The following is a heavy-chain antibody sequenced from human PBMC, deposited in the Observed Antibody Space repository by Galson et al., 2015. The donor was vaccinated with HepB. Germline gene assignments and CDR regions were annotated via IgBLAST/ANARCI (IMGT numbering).Heavy chain of an antibody. D-gene: IGHD3-22*01. J-gene: IGHJ4*02. V-gene: IGHV4-4*02. CDR3: ARDSDYLRIFDY. CDR1: GGSISSSNW. Sequence: SETLSLTCAVSGGSISSSNWGSWVRQPPGKGLEWIGEIYHSGSTYYNPSLKSQVPISVDTCKTKFSLRLSSVTAADTAVYYCARDSDYLRIFDYWGQGTLVTVSS. CDR2: IYHSGST.